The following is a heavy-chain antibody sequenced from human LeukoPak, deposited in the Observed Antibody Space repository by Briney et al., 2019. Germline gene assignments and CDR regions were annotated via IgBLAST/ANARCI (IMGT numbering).Heavy chain of an antibody. CDR2: IPYDGSSE. V-gene: IGHV3-30*02. D-gene: IGHD3-10*02. CDR3: AELGITMIGGV. CDR1: GFTFSTYG. J-gene: IGHJ6*04. Sequence: GGSLRLSCAASGFTFSTYGMYWVRQAPGKGLEWVAFIPYDGSSEYYADSVRGRFTISRDNSRNILYLQMNSLRAEDTAVYYCAELGITMIGGVWGKGTTVTISS.